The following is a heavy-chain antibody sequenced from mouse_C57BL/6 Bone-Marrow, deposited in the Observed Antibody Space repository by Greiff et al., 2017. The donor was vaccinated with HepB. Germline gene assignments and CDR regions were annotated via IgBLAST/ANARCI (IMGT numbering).Heavy chain of an antibody. J-gene: IGHJ3*01. CDR1: GYTFTSYW. V-gene: IGHV1-64*01. CDR3: AICSSGSLWFAY. Sequence: QVQLQQPGAELVKPGASVKLSCKASGYTFTSYWMHWVKQRPGQGLEWIGMIHPNSGSTNYNEKFKSKATLTVDKSSSTAYMQLSSLTSEDSAVYYCAICSSGSLWFAYWGQGTLVTVSA. CDR2: IHPNSGST. D-gene: IGHD3-2*02.